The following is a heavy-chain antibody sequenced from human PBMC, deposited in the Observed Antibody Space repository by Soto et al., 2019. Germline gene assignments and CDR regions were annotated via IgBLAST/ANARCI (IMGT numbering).Heavy chain of an antibody. CDR1: GFTFITYS. CDR2: IWYDGTQK. CDR3: ARAGGTTVTGLWHFDS. Sequence: GRSLTLSCEASGFTFITYSMHWVRQPPGKGLEWLAAIWYDGTQKYYADSVKGRFIISRDNSKKTLYLEMNSLRAEDTAVSYCARAGGTTVTGLWHFDSWGKGTLVTV. J-gene: IGHJ4*02. D-gene: IGHD4-17*01. V-gene: IGHV3-33*01.